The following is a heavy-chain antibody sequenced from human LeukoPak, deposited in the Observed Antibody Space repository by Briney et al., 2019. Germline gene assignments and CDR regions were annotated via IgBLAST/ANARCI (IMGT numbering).Heavy chain of an antibody. J-gene: IGHJ1*01. CDR3: ARGGEDFQH. CDR1: GVSISSGNYY. V-gene: IGHV4-61*01. Sequence: SETLSLTCTVSGVSISSGNYYWSWIRQPPGKGLEWIGYIYYSGSTNYNPSLKSRVTISVDTSKNQFSLKLSSVTAADTAVYYCARGGEDFQHWGQGTLVTVSS. D-gene: IGHD3-16*01. CDR2: IYYSGST.